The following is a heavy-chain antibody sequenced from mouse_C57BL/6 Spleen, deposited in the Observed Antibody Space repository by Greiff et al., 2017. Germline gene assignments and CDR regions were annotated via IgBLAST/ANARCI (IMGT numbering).Heavy chain of an antibody. CDR2: IYPSDSET. CDR3: ARSTGVANFDD. J-gene: IGHJ2*01. D-gene: IGHD1-1*01. CDR1: GYTFTSYW. Sequence: QVQLQQPGAELVRPGSSVKLSCKASGYTFTSYWMDWVKQRPGQGLEWIGNIYPSDSETHYNQKFKDKATLTVAKSSSTAYMQLSSLTSEDSAVYYCARSTGVANFDDWGQGTTLTVSS. V-gene: IGHV1-61*01.